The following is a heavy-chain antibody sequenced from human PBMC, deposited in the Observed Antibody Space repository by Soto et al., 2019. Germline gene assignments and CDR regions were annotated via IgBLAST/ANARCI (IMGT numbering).Heavy chain of an antibody. CDR1: GFTFSSYA. CDR2: ISYDGSNK. Sequence: GGSLRLSCAASGFTFSSYAMHWVRQAPGKGLEWVAVISYDGSNKYYADSVKGRFTISRDNSKNTLYLQMNSLRAEDTAVYYCARVEDNWLDYWGQGTLVTVSS. J-gene: IGHJ4*02. D-gene: IGHD1-20*01. CDR3: ARVEDNWLDY. V-gene: IGHV3-30*04.